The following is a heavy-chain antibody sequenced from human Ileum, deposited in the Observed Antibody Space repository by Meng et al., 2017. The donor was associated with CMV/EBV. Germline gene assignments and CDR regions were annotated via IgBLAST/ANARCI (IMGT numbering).Heavy chain of an antibody. V-gene: IGHV4-39*01. Sequence: LNCTVSGGSSSGSLYYWGWIRQPPGKGLEWIASIDYSGSSYYNSSLRRRVTISVDTSKNQFSLKLTSVTVADMAVYYCARLDWELPDYWGQGTLVTVSS. CDR2: IDYSGSS. CDR3: ARLDWELPDY. J-gene: IGHJ4*02. CDR1: GGSSSGSLYY. D-gene: IGHD3-9*01.